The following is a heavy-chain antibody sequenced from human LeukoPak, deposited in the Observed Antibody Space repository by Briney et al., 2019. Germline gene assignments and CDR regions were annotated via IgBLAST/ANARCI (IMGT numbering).Heavy chain of an antibody. Sequence: GGSLRLSCAASGFTFSSYGMHWVRQAPGKGLEWVAFIRYDGSNKYYADSVKGRFTISRDNSKNTLYLQMNSLRAEDTAVYYCARGSSALWFGELQDYYYYMDVWGKGTTVTISS. J-gene: IGHJ6*03. CDR1: GFTFSSYG. V-gene: IGHV3-30*02. CDR2: IRYDGSNK. CDR3: ARGSSALWFGELQDYYYYMDV. D-gene: IGHD3-10*01.